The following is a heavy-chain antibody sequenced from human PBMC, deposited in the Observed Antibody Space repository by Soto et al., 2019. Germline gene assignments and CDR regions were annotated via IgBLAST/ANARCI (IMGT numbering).Heavy chain of an antibody. CDR2: INPNSGGT. Sequence: ASVKVSCKASGYTFTGYYMHWVRQAPGQGLEWMRWINPNSGGTNYAQKFQGWVTMTRDTSISTAYMELSRLRSDDTAVYYCARGAGHSSSPDYYYYGMDVWGQGTTVTVSS. J-gene: IGHJ6*02. V-gene: IGHV1-2*04. CDR1: GYTFTGYY. D-gene: IGHD6-6*01. CDR3: ARGAGHSSSPDYYYYGMDV.